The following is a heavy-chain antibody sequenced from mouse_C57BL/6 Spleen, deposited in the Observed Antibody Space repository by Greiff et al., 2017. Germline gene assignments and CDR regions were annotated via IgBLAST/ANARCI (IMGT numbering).Heavy chain of an antibody. CDR3: AIITTVVEYYFDY. J-gene: IGHJ2*01. CDR2: IYPGDGDT. D-gene: IGHD1-1*01. V-gene: IGHV1-82*01. CDR1: GYSFSSSW. Sequence: QVQLQQSGPELVKPWASVTISCKASGYSFSSSWMNWVQQRPGKGLEWIGRIYPGDGDTNYNGKFNGKATLTADKSSSTAYMQLSSLTSEDSAVYFCAIITTVVEYYFDYWGQGTTLTVSS.